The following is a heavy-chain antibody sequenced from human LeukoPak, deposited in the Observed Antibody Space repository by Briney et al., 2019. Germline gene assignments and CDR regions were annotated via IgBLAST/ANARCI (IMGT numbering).Heavy chain of an antibody. CDR2: INHSGST. V-gene: IGHV4-34*01. Sequence: SETLSLTCAVYGGSFSGYYWSWIRQPPGKGLEWIGEINHSGSTNYNPSLKSRVTISVDTSKNQFSLKLSSVTAADTAVYYCASCVGSGSFHWLDPWGQGTLVTVSS. J-gene: IGHJ5*02. CDR1: GGSFSGYY. CDR3: ASCVGSGSFHWLDP. D-gene: IGHD3-10*01.